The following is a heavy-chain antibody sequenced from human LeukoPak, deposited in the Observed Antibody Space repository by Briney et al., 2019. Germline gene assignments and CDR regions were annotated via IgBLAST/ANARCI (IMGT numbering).Heavy chain of an antibody. D-gene: IGHD4-17*01. Sequence: GGSLRLSCAASGFTFSSYWMNWVRQAPGKGLEWVALINPDGSQTNYVDSVKGRFTISRDNAENSLYLQMNSLRAEDTAVYYCARDLGYGALDPWGQGTLVTVSS. CDR1: GFTFSSYW. CDR2: INPDGSQT. CDR3: ARDLGYGALDP. V-gene: IGHV3-7*01. J-gene: IGHJ5*02.